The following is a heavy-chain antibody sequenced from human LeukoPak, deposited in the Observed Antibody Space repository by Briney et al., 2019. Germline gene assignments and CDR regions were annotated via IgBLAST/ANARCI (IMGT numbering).Heavy chain of an antibody. D-gene: IGHD6-13*01. CDR1: GGSFSGYY. CDR2: INHSGST. Sequence: SETLSLTSSVYGGSFSGYYWSWIHQPPGKGLEWIGEINHSGSTNYNPSLKSRVTISVDTSKNQFSLKLSSVTAADTAVYYCAREGSWYEGAFDYWAREPWSPSPQ. J-gene: IGHJ4*02. CDR3: AREGSWYEGAFDY. V-gene: IGHV4-34*01.